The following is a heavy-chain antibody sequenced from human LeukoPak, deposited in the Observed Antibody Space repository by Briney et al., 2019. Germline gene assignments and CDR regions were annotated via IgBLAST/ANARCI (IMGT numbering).Heavy chain of an antibody. V-gene: IGHV3-53*01. Sequence: GGSLRLSCEASGFTVATKYMNWVRQAPGKGLEWVSILYSGETTHYSDSVKGRFTVSRDSSKNTIYLHINSLRAEDTAVYYCARVGDHYHWYLDLWGRGALVTVSS. J-gene: IGHJ2*01. CDR2: LYSGETT. CDR3: ARVGDHYHWYLDL. D-gene: IGHD3-10*01. CDR1: GFTVATKY.